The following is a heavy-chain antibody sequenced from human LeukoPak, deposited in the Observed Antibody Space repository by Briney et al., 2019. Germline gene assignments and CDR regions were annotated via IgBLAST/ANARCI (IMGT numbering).Heavy chain of an antibody. Sequence: GGSLRLSCAASGFTFSSYEMNWVRQAPGKGLEWVSYISSSGSTIYYADSVKGRFTISRDNAKNSLYLQMNSLRAEDTAVYYCARVQPRFGYYGSGSYYNPFDYWGQGTLVTVSS. CDR3: ARVQPRFGYYGSGSYYNPFDY. J-gene: IGHJ4*02. V-gene: IGHV3-48*03. CDR1: GFTFSSYE. CDR2: ISSSGSTI. D-gene: IGHD3-10*01.